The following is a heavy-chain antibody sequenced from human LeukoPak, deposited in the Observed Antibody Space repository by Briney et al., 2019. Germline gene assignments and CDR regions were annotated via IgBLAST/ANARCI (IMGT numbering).Heavy chain of an antibody. J-gene: IGHJ4*02. CDR2: ISFDGSNT. CDR1: GFIFDDFP. CDR3: AKVASSWYLDY. V-gene: IGHV3-30*04. D-gene: IGHD6-13*01. Sequence: GRALRLSCAAAGFIFDDFPMHWVRQAPGKGLEWVALISFDGSNTYYADSVQGRFTISRDNSKNTLYLQMNSLRAEDTAVYYCAKVASSWYLDYWGQGTLVTVSS.